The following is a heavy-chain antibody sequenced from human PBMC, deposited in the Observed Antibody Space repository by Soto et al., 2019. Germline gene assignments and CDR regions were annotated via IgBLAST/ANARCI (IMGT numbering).Heavy chain of an antibody. V-gene: IGHV1-69*12. CDR1: GGTFSNYA. CDR2: IVPIFGTT. CDR3: ARVEAVAGLYNYHGLDV. D-gene: IGHD6-19*01. J-gene: IGHJ6*02. Sequence: QVQLVQSGAEVKKPGSSVKVSCKVSGGTFSNYAIDWVRLAPGHGLEWMGGIVPIFGTTYYTQKFQGRATIIADDSTTTAYLEMSSLRSEDTAIYYCARVEAVAGLYNYHGLDVGAKGPRSPSP.